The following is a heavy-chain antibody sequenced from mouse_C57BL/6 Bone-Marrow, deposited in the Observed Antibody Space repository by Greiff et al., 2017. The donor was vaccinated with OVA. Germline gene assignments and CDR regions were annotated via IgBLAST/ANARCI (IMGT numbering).Heavy chain of an antibody. CDR3: ARDYGSSYVFPY. CDR1: GFTFSSYA. D-gene: IGHD1-1*01. CDR2: ISDGGSYT. V-gene: IGHV5-4*01. J-gene: IGHJ3*01. Sequence: EVQRVESGGGLVKPGGSLKLSCAASGFTFSSYAMSWVRQTPEKRLEWVATISDGGSYTYYPDNVKGRFTISRDNAKNNLYLQMSHLKSEDTAMYYCARDYGSSYVFPYWGQGTLVTVSA.